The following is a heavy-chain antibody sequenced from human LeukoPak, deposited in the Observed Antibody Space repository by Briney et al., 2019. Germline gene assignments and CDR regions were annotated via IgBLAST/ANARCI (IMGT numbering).Heavy chain of an antibody. D-gene: IGHD3-10*01. CDR3: ARVGTYYRSLDS. J-gene: IGHJ4*02. CDR1: GGSINDAS. CDR2: IYHSGGT. V-gene: IGHV4-59*01. Sequence: SETLSLTCTVSGGSINDASWNWIRQPPGQGLEWIGYIYHSGGTNYNPSLKSRVTISLDTSKNQFSLKLSSVTAADTAVYYCARVGTYYRSLDSWGQGTLVAVSS.